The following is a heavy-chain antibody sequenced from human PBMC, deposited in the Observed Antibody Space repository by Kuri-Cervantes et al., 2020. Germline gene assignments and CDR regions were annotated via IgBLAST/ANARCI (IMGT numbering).Heavy chain of an antibody. J-gene: IGHJ4*02. CDR1: GFTFSSYA. CDR3: ARAITMVRGVILYYFDY. V-gene: IGHV3-30*14. D-gene: IGHD3-10*01. CDR2: ISYDGSNK. Sequence: GESLKISCAASGFTFSSYAMHWVRQAPGKGLEWVAVISYDGSNKYYADSVKGRFTISRDNSKNTLYLQMNSLRAEDTAVYYCARAITMVRGVILYYFDYWGQGTLVTVSS.